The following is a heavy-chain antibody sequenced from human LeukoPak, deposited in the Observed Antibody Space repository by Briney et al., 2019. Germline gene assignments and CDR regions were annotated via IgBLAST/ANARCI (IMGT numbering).Heavy chain of an antibody. CDR2: IIPIFGTA. CDR1: GYTFTGYY. J-gene: IGHJ6*02. Sequence: ASVKVSCKASGYTFTGYYMHWVRQAPGQGLEWMGGIIPIFGTANYAQKFQGRVTITADESTSTAYMELSSLRSEDTAVYYCAGAGVVYYYGMDVWGQGTTVTVSS. CDR3: AGAGVVYYYGMDV. V-gene: IGHV1-69*13. D-gene: IGHD2-2*01.